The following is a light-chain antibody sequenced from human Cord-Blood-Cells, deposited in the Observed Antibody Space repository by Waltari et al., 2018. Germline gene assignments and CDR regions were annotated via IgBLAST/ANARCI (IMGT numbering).Light chain of an antibody. Sequence: NPMTPAPSSLFAFVSDSVTVTCRASQSISSYLNWYQQKPGKAPKLLIYAASSLQSGVPSRFSGSGSGTDFTLTISSLQPEDFATYYCQQSYSTPYSFGPGTKLEIK. CDR3: QQSYSTPYS. V-gene: IGKV1-39*01. CDR1: QSISSY. CDR2: AAS. J-gene: IGKJ2*03.